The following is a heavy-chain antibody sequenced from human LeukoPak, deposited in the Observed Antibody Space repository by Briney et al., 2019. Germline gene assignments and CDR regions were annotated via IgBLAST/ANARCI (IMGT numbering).Heavy chain of an antibody. V-gene: IGHV1-2*02. J-gene: IGHJ4*02. CDR2: INPNSGGT. CDR1: GYTFTGYY. CDR3: ARGKDIVTSSDYFDY. D-gene: IGHD2-15*01. Sequence: ASVKVSCKASGYTFTGYYMHWVRQAAGQGGEWRGWINPNSGGTNYAQKFQGKVTITRHTSISTAYMELSRLRSDDTAVYYCARGKDIVTSSDYFDYWGQGTLVTVSS.